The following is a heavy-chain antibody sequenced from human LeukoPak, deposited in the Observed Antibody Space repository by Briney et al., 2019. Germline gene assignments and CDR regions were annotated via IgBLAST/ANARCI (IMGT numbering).Heavy chain of an antibody. CDR3: ARDWIEVPTRAWNGFDY. Sequence: GASAKVSCKASGYTFTSYALNWVRQAPGQGLEWMGWINTHTGNPTYAQGFTGRFVFSLDTSVSTAYLQISSLKAEDTAVYYCARDWIEVPTRAWNGFDYWGQGTLVSVSS. J-gene: IGHJ4*02. D-gene: IGHD1-1*01. CDR2: INTHTGNP. V-gene: IGHV7-4-1*02. CDR1: GYTFTSYA.